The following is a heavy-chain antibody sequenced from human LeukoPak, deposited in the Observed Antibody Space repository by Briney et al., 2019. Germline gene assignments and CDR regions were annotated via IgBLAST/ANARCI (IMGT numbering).Heavy chain of an antibody. Sequence: ASVTVSFKASVGTFISYAISWVRQAPGQGREWMGRIIPILGMANYAQKFQGRVTITADKSTSTAYMELSSLRSEDRAVYYCARVEWSSSWTGVHYGMDVWGQGTTVTVSS. CDR1: VGTFISYA. V-gene: IGHV1-69*04. D-gene: IGHD6-13*01. J-gene: IGHJ6*01. CDR3: ARVEWSSSWTGVHYGMDV. CDR2: IIPILGMA.